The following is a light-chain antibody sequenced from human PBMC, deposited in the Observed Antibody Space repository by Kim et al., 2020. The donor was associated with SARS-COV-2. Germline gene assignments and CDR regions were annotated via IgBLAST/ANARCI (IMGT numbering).Light chain of an antibody. CDR3: QQSYNTPLT. Sequence: ASVGGIVTITCRASETIGNYLNWYQEKPGKAPRLLIDTTSSLQSGVPSRFSGSASGTNFSLTISSLQPEDFATYYCQQSYNTPLTFGPGTKVDIK. CDR2: TTS. J-gene: IGKJ3*01. CDR1: ETIGNY. V-gene: IGKV1-39*01.